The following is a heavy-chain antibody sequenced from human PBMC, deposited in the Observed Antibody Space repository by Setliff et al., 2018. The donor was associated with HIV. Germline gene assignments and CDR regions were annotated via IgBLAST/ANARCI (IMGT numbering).Heavy chain of an antibody. D-gene: IGHD3-22*01. CDR3: ARLGRGTYYYDSSGYLYAFDI. CDR2: INHSGST. Sequence: PSETLSLTCAVYGESFSGYYWSWIRQPPGKGLEWIGEINHSGSTNYNPSLKSRVTMSVDTSKNQFSLKLSSVTAADTAVYYCARLGRGTYYYDSSGYLYAFDIWGQGTMVTVSS. V-gene: IGHV4-34*01. CDR1: GESFSGYY. J-gene: IGHJ3*02.